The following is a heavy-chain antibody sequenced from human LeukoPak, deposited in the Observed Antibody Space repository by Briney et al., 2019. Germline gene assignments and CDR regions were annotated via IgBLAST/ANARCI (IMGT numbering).Heavy chain of an antibody. CDR2: ISWNSGSI. D-gene: IGHD6-6*01. Sequence: GGSLRLSCAASGFTFDDYAMHWVRQAPGKGLEWVSGISWNSGSIGYADSVKGRFTISRDNAKNSLYLQMNSLRVEDTAVYYCAKYSSSSNYYFGMDVWGQGTTVTVSS. V-gene: IGHV3-9*01. J-gene: IGHJ6*02. CDR3: AKYSSSSNYYFGMDV. CDR1: GFTFDDYA.